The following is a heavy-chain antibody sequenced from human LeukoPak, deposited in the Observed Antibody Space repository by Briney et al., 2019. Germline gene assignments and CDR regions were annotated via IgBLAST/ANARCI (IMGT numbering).Heavy chain of an antibody. D-gene: IGHD3-22*01. CDR1: GFTFSSYW. Sequence: QPGGSLRLSCAASGFTFSSYWMHWVRQAPGKGLVWVSRINSDGSSTSYADSVKGRFTISRDNAKNTLYQQMNSLRAEDTAVYYCARDERGYYDSSGYTPDYWGQGTLVTVSS. V-gene: IGHV3-74*01. J-gene: IGHJ4*02. CDR3: ARDERGYYDSSGYTPDY. CDR2: INSDGSST.